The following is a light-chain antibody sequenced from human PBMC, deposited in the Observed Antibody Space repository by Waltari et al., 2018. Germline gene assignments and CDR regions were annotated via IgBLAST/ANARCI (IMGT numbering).Light chain of an antibody. CDR2: YAN. V-gene: IGKV1-13*02. CDR1: QGISSY. CDR3: QQGNSNPWT. Sequence: IQMSQSPSSLSASVGDRVTITCRASQGISSYLNWYQQKPGKAPKLLIYYANSLASGVPSRFSGSGSGTEFTLTISSLQPEDFATDYCQQGNSNPWTFGQGTKVEIK. J-gene: IGKJ1*01.